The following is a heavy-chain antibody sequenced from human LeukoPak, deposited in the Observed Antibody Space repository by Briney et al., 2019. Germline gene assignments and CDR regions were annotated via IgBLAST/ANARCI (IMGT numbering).Heavy chain of an antibody. CDR2: IYYSGST. Sequence: SETLSLTCTVSAYSISSDYYWGWIRQPPGKGLEWIGYIYYSGSTYYNPSLKSRVTISVDTSKNQFSLKLSSVTAADTAVYYCATTRGRFLEWLSPQLGRSDYYYYMDVWGKGTTVTVSS. CDR1: AYSISSDYY. J-gene: IGHJ6*03. CDR3: ATTRGRFLEWLSPQLGRSDYYYYMDV. V-gene: IGHV4-38-2*02. D-gene: IGHD3-3*01.